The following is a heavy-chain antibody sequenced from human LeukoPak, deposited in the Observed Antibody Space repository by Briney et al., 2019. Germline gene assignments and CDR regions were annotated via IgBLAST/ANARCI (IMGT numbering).Heavy chain of an antibody. J-gene: IGHJ3*01. V-gene: IGHV5-51*01. CDR1: GYSFANYW. D-gene: IGHD1-20*01. CDR2: IYPADSDT. Sequence: GESLKISCKGSGYSFANYWIGWVRQMPGKGLEWMGIIYPADSDTRYSPPFQGTVTISAYKSINLAYLQWSSLKASDTAMYFCASAGITAAFDVWGQGKVVSVSS. CDR3: ASAGITAAFDV.